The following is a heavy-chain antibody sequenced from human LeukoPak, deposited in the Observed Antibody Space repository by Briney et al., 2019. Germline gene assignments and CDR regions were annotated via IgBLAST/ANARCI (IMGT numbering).Heavy chain of an antibody. CDR2: TYYRSKWYN. CDR1: GDSVSSNSAA. J-gene: IGHJ4*02. CDR3: ARLGVQLERQSGSWYFDY. Sequence: SQTLSLTCAISGDSVSSNSAAWNWIRQSPSRGLEWLGRTYYRSKWYNDYAVSVKSRITINPDTSKNQFSLQLNSVTPEDTAVYYCARLGVQLERQSGSWYFDYWGQGTLVTVSS. V-gene: IGHV6-1*01. D-gene: IGHD1-1*01.